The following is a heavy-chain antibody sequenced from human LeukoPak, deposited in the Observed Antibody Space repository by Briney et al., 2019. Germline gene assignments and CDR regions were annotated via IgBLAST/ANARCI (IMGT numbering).Heavy chain of an antibody. CDR3: ATAVYYYDSSGYYYLDY. Sequence: ASVKVSCKVSGYTLTELSMHWVRQAPGKGLEWMGGFDPEGGETIYAQKFQGRVTMTEDTSTDTAYMELSSLRSEDTAVYYCATAVYYYDSSGYYYLDYWGQGTLVTVSS. D-gene: IGHD3-22*01. J-gene: IGHJ4*02. CDR2: FDPEGGET. CDR1: GYTLTELS. V-gene: IGHV1-24*01.